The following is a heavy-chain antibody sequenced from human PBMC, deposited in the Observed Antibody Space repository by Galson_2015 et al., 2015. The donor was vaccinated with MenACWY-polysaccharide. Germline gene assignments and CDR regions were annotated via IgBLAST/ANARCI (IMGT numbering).Heavy chain of an antibody. CDR3: AKDRDVLPAVAGATYGLDV. J-gene: IGHJ6*02. CDR2: ISASGDST. D-gene: IGHD6-19*01. Sequence: SLRLSCAASGFTFNNYPMSWVRQAPGKGLEWVSAISASGDSTYYVGSVKGRFTVSRDDSKHTLYLQMNSLRAEDTAVYYCAKDRDVLPAVAGATYGLDVWGQGTTVTVSS. CDR1: GFTFNNYP. V-gene: IGHV3-23*01.